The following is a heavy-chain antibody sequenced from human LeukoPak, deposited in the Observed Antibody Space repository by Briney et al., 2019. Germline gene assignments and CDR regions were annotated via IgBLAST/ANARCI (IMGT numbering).Heavy chain of an antibody. J-gene: IGHJ6*02. D-gene: IGHD2-2*01. CDR1: GYTFTGYY. CDR3: ARREIVVVPAAIKDGMDV. Sequence: ASVKVSCKASGYTFTGYYMHWVRQATGQGLEWMGWMNPNSGNTGYAQKFQGRVTMTRNTSISTAYMELSSLRSEDTAVYYCARREIVVVPAAIKDGMDVWGQGTTVTVSS. V-gene: IGHV1-8*02. CDR2: MNPNSGNT.